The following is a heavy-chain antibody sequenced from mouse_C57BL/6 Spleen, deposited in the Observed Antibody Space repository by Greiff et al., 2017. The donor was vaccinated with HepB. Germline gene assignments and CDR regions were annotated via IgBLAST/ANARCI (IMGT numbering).Heavy chain of an antibody. D-gene: IGHD1-1*01. CDR3: ARDYGSPPFAY. Sequence: QVQLKQSGAELVRPGTSVKVSCKASGYAFTNYLIEWVKQRPGQGLEWIGVINPGSGGTNYNEKFKGKATLTADKSSSTAYMQLSSLTSEDSAVYFCARDYGSPPFAYWGQGTLVTVSA. CDR2: INPGSGGT. V-gene: IGHV1-54*01. CDR1: GYAFTNYL. J-gene: IGHJ3*01.